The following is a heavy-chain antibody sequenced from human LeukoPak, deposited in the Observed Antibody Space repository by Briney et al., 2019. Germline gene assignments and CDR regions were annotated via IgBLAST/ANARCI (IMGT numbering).Heavy chain of an antibody. CDR2: IWYDGSNK. CDR1: GFTFSSYG. CDR3: AGANGEQLVPGYYMDV. D-gene: IGHD6-6*01. V-gene: IGHV3-33*01. J-gene: IGHJ6*03. Sequence: GRSLRLSCAASGFTFSSYGMHWVRQAPGKGLEWVAVIWYDGSNKYYADSVKGRFTISRDNSKNTLYLQMNSLRAEDTAVYYCAGANGEQLVPGYYMDVWGKGTTVTVSS.